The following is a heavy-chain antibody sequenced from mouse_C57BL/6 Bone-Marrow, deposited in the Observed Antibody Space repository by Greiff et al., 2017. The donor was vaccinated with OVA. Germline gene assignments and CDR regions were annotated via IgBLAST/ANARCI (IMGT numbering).Heavy chain of an antibody. J-gene: IGHJ4*01. Sequence: VQLQQSGPELVKPGASVKISCKASGYSFTGYYMNWVKQSPEKSLEWIGEINPSTGGTTYNQKFKAKATLTVDKSSSTAYMQLKSLTSEDSAVYYCARERGPGAMDDWGQGTSVTVSS. CDR2: INPSTGGT. V-gene: IGHV1-42*01. CDR1: GYSFTGYY. CDR3: ARERGPGAMDD.